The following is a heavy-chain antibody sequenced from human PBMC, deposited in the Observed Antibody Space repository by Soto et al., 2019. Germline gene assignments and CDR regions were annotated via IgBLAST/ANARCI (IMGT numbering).Heavy chain of an antibody. CDR2: ISYDGSNK. J-gene: IGHJ4*02. V-gene: IGHV3-30-3*01. Sequence: VAVISYDGSNKYYADSVKGRFTISRDNSKNTLYLQMNSLRAEDTAVYCCASDRLMYYYDSSGYYYVFDYWGQGTLVTVSS. D-gene: IGHD3-22*01. CDR3: ASDRLMYYYDSSGYYYVFDY.